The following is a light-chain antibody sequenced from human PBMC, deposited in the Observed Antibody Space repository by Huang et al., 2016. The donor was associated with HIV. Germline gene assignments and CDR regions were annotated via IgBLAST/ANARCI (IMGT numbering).Light chain of an antibody. CDR2: AAS. CDR1: QSISSY. CDR3: QQSYSTPPWT. V-gene: IGKV1-39*01. J-gene: IGKJ1*01. Sequence: DIQMTQSPSSLSASVGDRVTITCRASQSISSYLNWYQKKPGKAPKLLIYAASSVQSEVPSSFSGSGSGTDFTLTISSLQPEDCATYYCQQSYSTPPWTFGQGTKVEIK.